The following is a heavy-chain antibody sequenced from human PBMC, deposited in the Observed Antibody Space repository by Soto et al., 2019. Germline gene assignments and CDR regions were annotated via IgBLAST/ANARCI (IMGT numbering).Heavy chain of an antibody. CDR1: GFTFSNAW. CDR3: TTDGQALADGMDV. D-gene: IGHD6-13*01. Sequence: EVQLVESGGGLVKPGGSLRLSCAASGFTFSNAWMSWVRQAPGKGLEWVGRIKSKTDGGTTDYAAPVKGRFTISRVDSKTTLYLQMNSLKTEDTAVYYCTTDGQALADGMDVWGQGTTVTVSS. V-gene: IGHV3-15*01. J-gene: IGHJ6*01. CDR2: IKSKTDGGTT.